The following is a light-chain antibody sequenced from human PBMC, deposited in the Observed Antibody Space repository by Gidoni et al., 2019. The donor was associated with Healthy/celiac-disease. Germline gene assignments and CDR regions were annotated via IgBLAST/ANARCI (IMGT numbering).Light chain of an antibody. CDR1: QSISSH. V-gene: IGKV1-39*01. CDR2: AAS. J-gene: IGKJ2*01. CDR3: QQSYTVPDT. Sequence: DIQMTQSPSSLSASVGDRVTLTCRASQSISSHLNWYQQKPGKAPKLLIYAASSLQSGVPARFSGSGSGTDFTLTISSLQPEDFATYYCQQSYTVPDTFGQGTKLEIK.